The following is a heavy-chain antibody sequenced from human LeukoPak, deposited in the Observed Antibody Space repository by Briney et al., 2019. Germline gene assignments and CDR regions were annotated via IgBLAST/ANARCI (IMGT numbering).Heavy chain of an antibody. CDR2: IHHSGST. Sequence: PSEALSLTWAVYGGYFSGYYWSWIRQPPGKGLEWIGEIHHSGSTNYNPSLKRRVTIPVDTYKNQFPLTLSSVTAANTAVYYCARVPIAMTTVTTPFLRYSYYMYVWGKGTTVTVSS. V-gene: IGHV4-34*01. D-gene: IGHD4-11*01. J-gene: IGHJ6*03. CDR3: ARVPIAMTTVTTPFLRYSYYMYV. CDR1: GGYFSGYY.